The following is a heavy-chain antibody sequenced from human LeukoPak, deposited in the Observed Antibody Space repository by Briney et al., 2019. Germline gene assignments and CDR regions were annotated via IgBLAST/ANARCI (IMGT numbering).Heavy chain of an antibody. Sequence: GGSLRLSCAASGFTFRTSWMSWVRQAPGKGLEWVANIKEDGSVKNYVDSVKGRFTISRDNAENSLYLQMNSLRAEDTAVYYCAREYPHSGSYNYWGQGTLVTVSS. V-gene: IGHV3-7*01. J-gene: IGHJ4*02. CDR1: GFTFRTSW. CDR2: IKEDGSVK. D-gene: IGHD1-26*01. CDR3: AREYPHSGSYNY.